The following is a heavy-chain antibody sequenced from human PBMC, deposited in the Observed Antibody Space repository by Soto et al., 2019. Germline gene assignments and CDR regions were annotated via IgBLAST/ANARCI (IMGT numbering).Heavy chain of an antibody. CDR3: ARDPDIVVVPAAIRAFDI. J-gene: IGHJ3*02. CDR1: GGTFSSYT. V-gene: IGHV1-69*04. CDR2: IIPILGIA. Sequence: SVKVSCKASGGTFSSYTISWVRQAPGQGLEWMGRIIPILGIANYAQKFQGRVTITADKSTSTAYMELSSLRSEDTAVYYCARDPDIVVVPAAIRAFDIWGQGTMVTVSS. D-gene: IGHD2-2*01.